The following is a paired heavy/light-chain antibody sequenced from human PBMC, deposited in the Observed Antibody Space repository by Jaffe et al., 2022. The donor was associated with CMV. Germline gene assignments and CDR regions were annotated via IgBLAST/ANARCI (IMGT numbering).Heavy chain of an antibody. CDR3: SRSVGGGSTKEFDL. J-gene: IGHJ4*02. CDR2: IYNSVNT. CDR1: GDPISHHY. V-gene: IGHV4-4*07. D-gene: IGHD3-16*01. Sequence: QVQVQESGPGLVKSSETLSLTCSVSGDPISHHYWSWVRQPAGKGLEWIGRIYNSVNTDYNPSLNSRVTLSVDTSKNQFSLKMTSVTAADTAVYYCSRSVGGGSTKEFDLWGRGTLVTVSS.
Light chain of an antibody. CDR1: QSLMHSDGRTY. CDR3: MQGVQLPFT. CDR2: EVS. V-gene: IGKV2-29*02. Sequence: DIVMTQSPLSLSVTPGQPASISCKSSQSLMHSDGRTYLFWYLQKAGQSPHLLIYEVSSRFSGVPDRFSGSGSGTDFTLKINRVEAEDVGIYYCMQGVQLPFTFGPGTKVDIK. J-gene: IGKJ3*01.